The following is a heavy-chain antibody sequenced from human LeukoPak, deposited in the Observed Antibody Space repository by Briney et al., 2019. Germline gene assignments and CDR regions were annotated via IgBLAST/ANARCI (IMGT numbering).Heavy chain of an antibody. CDR1: GFTVSSNY. V-gene: IGHV3-53*01. CDR2: IYSGGST. J-gene: IGHJ4*02. Sequence: GGSLRLSCAASGFTVSSNYMSWVRQAPGKGLEWVSVIYSGGSTYYADSVKGRFTISRDNSKNTLYLQMNSLRAEDTAVYYCAKQPLAAAGTNFDYWGQGTLVTVSS. CDR3: AKQPLAAAGTNFDY. D-gene: IGHD6-13*01.